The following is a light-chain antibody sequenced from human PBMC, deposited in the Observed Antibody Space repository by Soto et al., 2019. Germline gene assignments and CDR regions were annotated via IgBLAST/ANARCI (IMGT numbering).Light chain of an antibody. CDR2: GAS. V-gene: IGKV3-20*01. CDR3: QQYGSSPQT. CDR1: QSVSSSY. Sequence: EIVLTQSPGTLSLSPGERATLSCRASQSVSSSYLAWYQQKPGQAPRLLIYGASSRATGIPDRFSGSGSGKDFTLTISRLEPEDFAVDYCQQYGSSPQTFGQGTKVEIK. J-gene: IGKJ1*01.